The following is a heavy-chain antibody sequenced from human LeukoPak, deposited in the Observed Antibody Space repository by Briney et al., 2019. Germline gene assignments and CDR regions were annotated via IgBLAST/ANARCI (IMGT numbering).Heavy chain of an antibody. V-gene: IGHV1-18*01. CDR3: ARDSTRYCSSTSCLRADY. CDR2: ISAYNGNT. J-gene: IGHJ4*02. Sequence: ASVKVSCKASGYTFTSYGISWVRQAPGQRLEWMGWISAYNGNTNYAQKLQGRVTMTTDTSTSTAYMELRSLRSDDTAVYYCARDSTRYCSSTSCLRADYWGQGTLVTVSS. D-gene: IGHD2-2*01. CDR1: GYTFTSYG.